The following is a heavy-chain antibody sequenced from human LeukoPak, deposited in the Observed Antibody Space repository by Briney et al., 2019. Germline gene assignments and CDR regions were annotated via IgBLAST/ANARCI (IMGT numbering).Heavy chain of an antibody. CDR1: GGSFSGYY. Sequence: SETLSLTCAVYGGSFSGYYWSWIRQPPGKGLEWIGEINHSGSTNYNPSLKSRVTISVDTSKNQFSLKLSSVTAADTAVYYCARGLRFRNYYCYMDVWGKGTTVTVSS. CDR2: INHSGST. J-gene: IGHJ6*03. CDR3: ARGLRFRNYYCYMDV. D-gene: IGHD3-3*01. V-gene: IGHV4-34*01.